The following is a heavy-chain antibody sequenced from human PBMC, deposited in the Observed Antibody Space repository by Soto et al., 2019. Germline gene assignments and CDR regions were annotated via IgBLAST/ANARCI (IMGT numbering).Heavy chain of an antibody. CDR3: ARVCGLTAGDYGDYYFDY. J-gene: IGHJ4*02. CDR1: GFTFSSYW. D-gene: IGHD4-17*01. CDR2: IKQDGSEK. Sequence: EVQLVESGGGLVQPGGSLRLSCAASGFTFSSYWMSWVRQAPGKGLEGVANIKQDGSEKYYVDSVKGRFTISRDNAKNSLYLQMNSLRAEDTAVYYCARVCGLTAGDYGDYYFDYWGQGTLVTVSS. V-gene: IGHV3-7*01.